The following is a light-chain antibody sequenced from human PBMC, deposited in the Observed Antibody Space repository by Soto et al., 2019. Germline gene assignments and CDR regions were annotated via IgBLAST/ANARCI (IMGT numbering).Light chain of an antibody. CDR3: SSYTSSSTL. V-gene: IGLV2-14*01. Sequence: QSALTQPASVSGSPGQSITISCTGTSSDVGGYNYVSWYQQHPGKAPKLMIYAFTDRPSGVSSRFSGSKSGNTASLTISGLQAEDEADYYCSSYTSSSTLFGTGTKLTVL. CDR2: AFT. J-gene: IGLJ1*01. CDR1: SSDVGGYNY.